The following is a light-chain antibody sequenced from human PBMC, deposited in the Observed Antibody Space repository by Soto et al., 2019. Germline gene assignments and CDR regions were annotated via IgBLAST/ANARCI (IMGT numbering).Light chain of an antibody. Sequence: EIVLTQSPATLSLSPGERATLSCRASQSVGIYLGWYQQKPGQAPRLLIYDASNRATGIPARFSGSGSGADFTLTISSLEPDDFAVYYCQQRISWPPTFGQGTRLEIK. CDR2: DAS. J-gene: IGKJ5*01. V-gene: IGKV3-11*01. CDR1: QSVGIY. CDR3: QQRISWPPT.